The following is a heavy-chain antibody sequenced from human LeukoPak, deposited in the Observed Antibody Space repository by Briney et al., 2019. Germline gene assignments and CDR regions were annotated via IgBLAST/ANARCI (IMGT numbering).Heavy chain of an antibody. CDR2: ISGSGGST. CDR3: AKDIMTTVTTSADY. Sequence: GGSLRLSCAASGFTFASYAMSWVRQAPGKGLEWVSIISGSGGSTYYVDSVKGRFTISRDNSKNTLYLQMNSLRAEDTAVYYCAKDIMTTVTTSADYWGQGTLVTVSS. CDR1: GFTFASYA. V-gene: IGHV3-23*01. D-gene: IGHD4-17*01. J-gene: IGHJ4*02.